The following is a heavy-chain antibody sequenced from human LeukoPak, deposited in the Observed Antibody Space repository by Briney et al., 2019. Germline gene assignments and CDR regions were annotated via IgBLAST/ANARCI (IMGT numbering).Heavy chain of an antibody. CDR1: GGSISSSSYY. CDR2: IYYSGST. Sequence: PSETLSLTCTVSGGSISSSSYYWGWIRQPPGQGLEWIGSIYYSGSTYYNPSLKSRVTISVDTSKNQFSLMLSSVAAAETAVYFCARSVRRGIAAAGTWFDPWGQGTLVTVSS. J-gene: IGHJ5*02. D-gene: IGHD6-13*01. V-gene: IGHV4-39*07. CDR3: ARSVRRGIAAAGTWFDP.